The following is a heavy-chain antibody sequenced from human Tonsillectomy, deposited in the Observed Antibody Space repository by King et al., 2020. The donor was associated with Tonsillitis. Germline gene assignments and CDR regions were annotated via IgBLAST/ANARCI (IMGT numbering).Heavy chain of an antibody. J-gene: IGHJ4*02. CDR3: ARLGRGSCSGDSCYDLSDY. V-gene: IGHV5-10-1*03. D-gene: IGHD2-15*01. Sequence: QLVQSGAEVKKPGESLRISCKGSGYSFTSYWITWVRQMPGKGLEWMGRIDPSDSYTNYSPSFQGHVTISADKSISTAYLQWSSLKASDTAIYYCARLGRGSCSGDSCYDLSDYWGQGTLVTVSS. CDR2: IDPSDSYT. CDR1: GYSFTSYW.